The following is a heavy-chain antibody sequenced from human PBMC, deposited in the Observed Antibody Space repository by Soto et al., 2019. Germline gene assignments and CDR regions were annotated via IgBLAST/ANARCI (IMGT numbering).Heavy chain of an antibody. D-gene: IGHD6-13*01. V-gene: IGHV4-59*11. Sequence: PSETLSLTCTVSGGSISSHYWSWIRRPPGKGLEWIGYIYYSGSTNYNPSLKSRLTITKDTSKNQVVLTMTNMDPVDTATYYCAHSVWVAAAGTKPYYFDYWGQGTLVTVSS. CDR3: AHSVWVAAAGTKPYYFDY. J-gene: IGHJ4*02. CDR2: IYYSGST. CDR1: GGSISSHY.